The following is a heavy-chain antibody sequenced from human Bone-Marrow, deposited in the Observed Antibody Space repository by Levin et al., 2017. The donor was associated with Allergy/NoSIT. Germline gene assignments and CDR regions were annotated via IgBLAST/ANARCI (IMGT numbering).Heavy chain of an antibody. CDR1: GYNFARYW. CDR2: IYPDDSDT. V-gene: IGHV5-51*01. J-gene: IGHJ6*02. CDR3: ARLDDTTMAIFYHYGMDV. Sequence: LGESLKISCKGSGYNFARYWIAWVRQTPGKGLEWMGIIYPDDSDTRYSPSFQGQVTISADKSINAAYLQWSSLQASDTAMYYGARLDDTTMAIFYHYGMDVWGQGTTVTVSS. D-gene: IGHD5-18*01.